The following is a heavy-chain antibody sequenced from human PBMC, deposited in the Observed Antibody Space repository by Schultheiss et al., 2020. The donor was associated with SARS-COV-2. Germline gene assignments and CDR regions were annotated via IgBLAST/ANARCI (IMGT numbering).Heavy chain of an antibody. V-gene: IGHV1-3*01. D-gene: IGHD2-2*01. CDR3: ARRAIVVVPAASPPVDY. CDR1: GFTFTSSA. CDR2: INPNSGGT. J-gene: IGHJ4*02. Sequence: ASVKVSCKASGFTFTSSAMHWVRQAPGQGLEWMGWINPNSGGTNYAQKFQGRVTITRDTSASTAYMELSSLRSEDTAVYYCARRAIVVVPAASPPVDYWGQGTLVTVSS.